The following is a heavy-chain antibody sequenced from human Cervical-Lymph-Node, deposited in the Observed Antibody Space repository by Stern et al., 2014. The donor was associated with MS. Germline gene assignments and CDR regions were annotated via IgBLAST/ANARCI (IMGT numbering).Heavy chain of an antibody. V-gene: IGHV1-46*01. J-gene: IGHJ4*02. CDR1: GYTFTSYY. CDR2: INPSGGST. D-gene: IGHD4/OR15-4a*01. Sequence: QVQLVQSGAEVKKPGASVKVSCKASGYTFTSYYMHWVRQAPGQGLEWMGIINPSGGSTSYAQKFPGRVTMTRDTSTSTVYMELSSLRSEDTAVYYCARDANSHYFDYWGQGTLVTVSS. CDR3: ARDANSHYFDY.